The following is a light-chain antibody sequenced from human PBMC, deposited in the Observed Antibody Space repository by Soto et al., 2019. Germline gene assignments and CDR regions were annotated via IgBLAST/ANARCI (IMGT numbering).Light chain of an antibody. CDR1: QSISTE. Sequence: IVMTQSPATLSVSPGERATLSCRASQSISTELAWYQHNPAQLPRLPLYSASTRATAVPARFTGSGSGSEFTLTISGLQSEDFAVYYCQHGHNWPLTFGQGTRLEI. CDR3: QHGHNWPLT. V-gene: IGKV3-15*01. J-gene: IGKJ2*01. CDR2: SAS.